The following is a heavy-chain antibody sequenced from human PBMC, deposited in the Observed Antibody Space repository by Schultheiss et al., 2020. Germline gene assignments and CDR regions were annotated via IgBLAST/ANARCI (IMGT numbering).Heavy chain of an antibody. J-gene: IGHJ4*02. CDR3: ARGLNCSGGSCPLGY. CDR2: ISYDGSNK. CDR1: GFTFSSYG. V-gene: IGHV3-30*19. Sequence: GGSLRLSCAASGFTFSSYGMHWVRQAPGKGLEWVAVISYDGSNKYYADSVKGRFTISRDNSKNTLYLQMNSLRAEDTAVYYCARGLNCSGGSCPLGYWGQGTLVTVSS. D-gene: IGHD2-15*01.